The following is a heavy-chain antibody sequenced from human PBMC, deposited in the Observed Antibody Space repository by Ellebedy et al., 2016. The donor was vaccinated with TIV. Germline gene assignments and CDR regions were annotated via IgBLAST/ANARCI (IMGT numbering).Heavy chain of an antibody. J-gene: IGHJ4*02. CDR1: GGSISSYY. D-gene: IGHD2-2*01. CDR3: ARVPPVGEPSSPENFDY. Sequence: SETLSLXXTVSGGSISSYYWSWIRQPPGKGLEWIGYIYYSGSTNYNPSLKSRVTISVDTSKNQFSLKLSSVTAADTAVYYCARVPPVGEPSSPENFDYWGQGTLVTVSS. CDR2: IYYSGST. V-gene: IGHV4-59*01.